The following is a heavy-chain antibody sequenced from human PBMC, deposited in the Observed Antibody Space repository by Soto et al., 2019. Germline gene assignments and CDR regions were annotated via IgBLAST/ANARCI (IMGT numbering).Heavy chain of an antibody. CDR2: INAANGNT. J-gene: IGHJ4*02. V-gene: IGHV1-3*01. D-gene: IGHD1-26*01. CDR3: ARGGGSHGVFNF. Sequence: GASVKVSCKASGYTFTSYAMHWVRQAPGQRLEWMGWINAANGNTKYSQKFQGRVTITRDTSASTAYMDLSSLRSEDTAVYYCARGGGSHGVFNFWGQETLVTVSS. CDR1: GYTFTSYA.